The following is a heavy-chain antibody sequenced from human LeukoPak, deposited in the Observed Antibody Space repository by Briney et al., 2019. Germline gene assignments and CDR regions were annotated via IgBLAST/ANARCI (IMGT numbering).Heavy chain of an antibody. CDR1: GYTFTSYY. J-gene: IGHJ3*02. CDR2: INPSGGGT. D-gene: IGHD1-1*01. V-gene: IGHV1-46*01. Sequence: ASVKVSCKASGYTFTSYYMHWVRQAPGQGLEWMGIINPSGGGTSYAQKFQGRVTMTRDTSTSTVYMELSSLRPEDTAVYYCAREHTGDDAFDIWGQGTMVTVSS. CDR3: AREHTGDDAFDI.